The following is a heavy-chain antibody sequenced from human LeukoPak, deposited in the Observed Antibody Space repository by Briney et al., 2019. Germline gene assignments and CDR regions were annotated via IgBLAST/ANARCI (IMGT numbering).Heavy chain of an antibody. Sequence: TGGSLRLSCAASGFTFSSYAMHWVRQAPGKGLEWVAVISYDGSNKYYADSVKGRFTISRDNSKNTLYLQMNSLRAEDTAVYYCARDSGSSGYLLYWGQGTLVTVSS. CDR3: ARDSGSSGYLLY. D-gene: IGHD3-22*01. V-gene: IGHV3-30*04. CDR1: GFTFSSYA. CDR2: ISYDGSNK. J-gene: IGHJ4*02.